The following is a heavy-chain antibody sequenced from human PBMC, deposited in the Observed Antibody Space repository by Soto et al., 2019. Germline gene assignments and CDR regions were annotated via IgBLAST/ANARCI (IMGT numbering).Heavy chain of an antibody. V-gene: IGHV1-18*01. CDR2: ISAYNGNT. J-gene: IGHJ6*03. D-gene: IGHD4-17*01. CDR1: GYTFTSYG. CDR3: ARGMSDYGDEYYYYYMDV. Sequence: ASVKVSCKASGYTFTSYGISWVRQAPGQGLEWMGWISAYNGNTNYAQKLQGRVTMTTDTSTSTAYMELRSLRSDDTAVYYCARGMSDYGDEYYYYYMDVWGKGTTVTVSS.